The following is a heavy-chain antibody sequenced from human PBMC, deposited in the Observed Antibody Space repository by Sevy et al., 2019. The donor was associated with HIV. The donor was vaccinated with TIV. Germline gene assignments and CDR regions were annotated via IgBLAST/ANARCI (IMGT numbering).Heavy chain of an antibody. CDR1: GGSFSGYY. D-gene: IGHD2-2*01. CDR2: INHSGST. V-gene: IGHV4-34*01. Sequence: SETLSLTCAVYGGSFSGYYWSWIRQPPGKGLEWIGEINHSGSTNYNPSLKSRVTISVDTPKNQFSLKLSSVTAADTAVYYCARKEYCSSTSCPYNWFDPWGQGTLVTVSS. J-gene: IGHJ5*02. CDR3: ARKEYCSSTSCPYNWFDP.